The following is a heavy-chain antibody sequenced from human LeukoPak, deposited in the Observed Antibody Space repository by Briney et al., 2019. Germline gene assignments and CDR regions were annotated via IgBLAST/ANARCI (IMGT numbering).Heavy chain of an antibody. V-gene: IGHV3-30*18. CDR1: GFTFSSCG. D-gene: IGHD3-22*01. CDR2: ISYDGSNK. Sequence: GGSLRLSCAASGFTFSSCGMHWVRQAPGKGLEWVAVISYDGSNKYYADSVKGRFTISRDNSKNTLYLQMNSLRAEDTAVYYCAKVEGKIDPAGYFDYWGQGTLVTVSS. CDR3: AKVEGKIDPAGYFDY. J-gene: IGHJ4*02.